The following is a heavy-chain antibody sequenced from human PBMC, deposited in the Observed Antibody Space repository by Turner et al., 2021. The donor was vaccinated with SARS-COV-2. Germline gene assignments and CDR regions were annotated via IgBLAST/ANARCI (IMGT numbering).Heavy chain of an antibody. CDR3: ARSVSWLQSLTVDY. D-gene: IGHD5-12*01. CDR1: GYTFAGYY. V-gene: IGHV1-2*02. Sequence: QVQLVQSGAEVKKPCASVKVSCKASGYTFAGYYIHWVRQAPGQGLKWMGWINPNSGGTNYAQRFQGRVTMTGDTSISTAYMELSTLRSDDTAVYYCARSVSWLQSLTVDYWGQGTLVTVS. CDR2: INPNSGGT. J-gene: IGHJ4*02.